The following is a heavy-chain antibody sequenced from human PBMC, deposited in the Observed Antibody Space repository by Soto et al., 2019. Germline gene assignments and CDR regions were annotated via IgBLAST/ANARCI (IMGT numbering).Heavy chain of an antibody. J-gene: IGHJ5*02. CDR1: GYSFSDYW. Sequence: GESLKISCKASGYSFSDYWIGWVRQMPGRGLEWMGIIYPGDSDTRYSASFQGQVTISADKSISTTFLQWSSLKASDTAMYYCARRGQYWGTSTCGFDPWGQGTLVTVSS. CDR2: IYPGDSDT. D-gene: IGHD2-21*01. CDR3: ARRGQYWGTSTCGFDP. V-gene: IGHV5-51*01.